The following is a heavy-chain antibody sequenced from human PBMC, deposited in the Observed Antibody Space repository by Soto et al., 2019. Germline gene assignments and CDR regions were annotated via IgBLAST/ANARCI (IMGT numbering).Heavy chain of an antibody. Sequence: ASVKVSCKASGYDFTAYDINWVRQASGQGLEWMGWMNPINGATGFAQRFQGRVSMTRNTATDTAYLDLTGLRSDDTAVYYCGRAPRHREPEGRTPYYFAMDVWGHGTTVTVSS. D-gene: IGHD2-15*01. V-gene: IGHV1-8*02. CDR2: MNPINGAT. J-gene: IGHJ6*02. CDR3: GRAPRHREPEGRTPYYFAMDV. CDR1: GYDFTAYD.